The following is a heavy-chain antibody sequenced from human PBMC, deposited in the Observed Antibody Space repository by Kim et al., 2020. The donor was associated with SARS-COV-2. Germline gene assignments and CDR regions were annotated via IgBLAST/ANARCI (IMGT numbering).Heavy chain of an antibody. D-gene: IGHD6-6*01. J-gene: IGHJ5*02. Sequence: GGSLRLSCAASGFTFSSYGMHWVRQAPGKGLEWVAVIWYDGSNKYYADSVKGRFTISRDNSKNTLYLQMNSLRAEDTAVYYCARDPYRQLVNIYNVWFDPWGQGTLVTVSS. CDR3: ARDPYRQLVNIYNVWFDP. V-gene: IGHV3-33*01. CDR1: GFTFSSYG. CDR2: IWYDGSNK.